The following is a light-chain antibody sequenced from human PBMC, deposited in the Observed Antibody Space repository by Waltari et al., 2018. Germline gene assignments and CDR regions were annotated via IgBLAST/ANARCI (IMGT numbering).Light chain of an antibody. Sequence: EIVMTQSPDTLSLFPGERATLSCRASQSVSSELAWYQQKPGQVPRLLIYDASTRATCIPARFSGSGSGTEFTLTCSSLEPEDVAVYFCQQETKWSYSFGQWTKVEI. CDR3: QQETKWSYS. CDR1: QSVSSE. CDR2: DAS. V-gene: IGKV3D-15*01. J-gene: IGKJ2*03.